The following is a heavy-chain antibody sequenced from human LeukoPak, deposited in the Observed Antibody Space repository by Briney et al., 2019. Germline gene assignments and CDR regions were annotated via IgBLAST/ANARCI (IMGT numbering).Heavy chain of an antibody. D-gene: IGHD5-12*01. J-gene: IGHJ4*02. CDR2: IYYSGST. CDR1: GGSISSYY. Sequence: SETLSLTCTVSGGSISSYYWSWIRQPPGKGLEWIGYIYYSGSTNYNPSLKSRVTISVDTSKNQFSLKLSSVTAADTAVYYCARDDGYERAIDYWGQGTLVTVSS. V-gene: IGHV4-59*01. CDR3: ARDDGYERAIDY.